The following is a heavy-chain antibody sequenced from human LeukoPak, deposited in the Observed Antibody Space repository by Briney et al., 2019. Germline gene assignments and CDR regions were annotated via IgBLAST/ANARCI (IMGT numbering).Heavy chain of an antibody. V-gene: IGHV3-30-3*01. Sequence: GRSLRLSCAASGFTFSSYAMHWVRQAPGKGLEWVAVISYDGSNKYYADSVKGRFTISRDNSKNTLYLQMNSLRAEDTAVYYCARGDQTVYYDGSGYPYYYYYGMDVWGQGTTVTVSS. CDR3: ARGDQTVYYDGSGYPYYYYYGMDV. D-gene: IGHD3-22*01. CDR2: ISYDGSNK. J-gene: IGHJ6*02. CDR1: GFTFSSYA.